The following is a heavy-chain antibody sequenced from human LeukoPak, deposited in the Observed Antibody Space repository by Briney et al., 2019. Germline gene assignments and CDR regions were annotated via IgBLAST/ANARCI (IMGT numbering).Heavy chain of an antibody. CDR1: GFTFSNSP. CDR2: ISHDGSDT. J-gene: IGHJ6*02. Sequence: PGGSLRLSCAASGFTFSNSPMHWVRQAPGKGLEWVTGISHDGSDTHYADSMKGRFSISRDNSKNTLFLQMNSLRAEDTAVYYCARDTAELSYYGMDVWGQGTTVTVSS. D-gene: IGHD1-26*01. V-gene: IGHV3-30*04. CDR3: ARDTAELSYYGMDV.